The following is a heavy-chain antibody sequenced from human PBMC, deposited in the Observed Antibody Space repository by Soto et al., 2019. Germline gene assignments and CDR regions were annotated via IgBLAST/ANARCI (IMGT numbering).Heavy chain of an antibody. CDR1: GFTFSSYS. J-gene: IGHJ3*02. CDR3: ARDKPRSSSWYNAFDI. D-gene: IGHD6-13*01. V-gene: IGHV3-21*01. CDR2: ISSSSSYI. Sequence: VGSLRLSCAASGFTFSSYSMNWVRQAPGKGLEWVSSISSSSSYIYYADSVKGRFTISRDNAKNSLYLQMNSLRAEDTAVYYCARDKPRSSSWYNAFDIWGQGTMVTVSS.